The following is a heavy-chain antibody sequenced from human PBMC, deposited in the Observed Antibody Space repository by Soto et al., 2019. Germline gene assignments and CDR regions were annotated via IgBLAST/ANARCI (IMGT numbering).Heavy chain of an antibody. CDR1: GFTFSSYA. V-gene: IGHV3-23*01. CDR3: AKILWFGELDTGHDY. J-gene: IGHJ4*02. D-gene: IGHD3-10*01. Sequence: EVQLLDSGGGLVQPGGSLRLSCAASGFTFSSYAMSWVRQAPGKGLEWVSAISGDNSSTYYADSVMGRFTISRDNSRNTLSLQMNSLRAEDTAVYYCAKILWFGELDTGHDYWGQGTLVTVSS. CDR2: ISGDNSST.